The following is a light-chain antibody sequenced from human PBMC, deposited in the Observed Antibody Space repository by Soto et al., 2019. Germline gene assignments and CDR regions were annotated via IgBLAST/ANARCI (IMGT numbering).Light chain of an antibody. J-gene: IGKJ1*01. CDR3: LQDYNYPWT. CDR1: QGIRND. CDR2: AAS. V-gene: IGKV1-6*01. Sequence: AIQLTPSPSSLSASVRDRFTITCRASQGIRNDLGWYQQKPGKAPKLLIYAASSLQSGVPSRFGGSGSGTDFTLTISSLQPEDFATYYCLQDYNYPWTFGQGTKVDTK.